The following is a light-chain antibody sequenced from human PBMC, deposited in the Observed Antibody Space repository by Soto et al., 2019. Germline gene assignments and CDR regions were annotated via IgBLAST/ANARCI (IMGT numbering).Light chain of an antibody. V-gene: IGLV2-14*01. Sequence: QSVLTQPASVSGSPGQSITISCTGTSSDVGNYIFVSWYRQHPGKAPKLMIYEVSNRPSGVSNRFSGSKSGNTASLTISGLQAEDEADYYCSSYTSSSTLVFGTGTKLTVL. CDR2: EVS. J-gene: IGLJ1*01. CDR3: SSYTSSSTLV. CDR1: SSDVGNYIF.